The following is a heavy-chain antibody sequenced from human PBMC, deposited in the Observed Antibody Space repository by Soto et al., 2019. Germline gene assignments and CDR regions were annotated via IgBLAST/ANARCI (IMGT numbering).Heavy chain of an antibody. J-gene: IGHJ4*02. D-gene: IGHD3-9*01. CDR2: IYYSGST. Sequence: QLQLQESGPGLVKPSEALSLTCSVSGGSISSSSYYWGWIRQPPGKGLEWIGSIYYSGSTYYNPYLKRRVNISRDKSKRQFSVKLSSLTAADTAVYYCARLEGLATISYYFDFWGQGTLVTVSS. V-gene: IGHV4-39*01. CDR3: ARLEGLATISYYFDF. CDR1: GGSISSSSYY.